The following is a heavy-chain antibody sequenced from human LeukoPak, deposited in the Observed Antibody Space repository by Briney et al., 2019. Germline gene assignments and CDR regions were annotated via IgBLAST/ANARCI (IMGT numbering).Heavy chain of an antibody. Sequence: GGSLRLSCAASGFTFSDYYMSWIRQAPGKGLEWVSSISSRGTTIYYAHSVKGQFNRTTNHHKNSLDLPMNSLRADDTAVYYCARNWVGGYDVGGYYYYYGMDVWGQGTTVTVSS. V-gene: IGHV3-11*01. CDR2: ISSRGTTI. J-gene: IGHJ6*02. CDR1: GFTFSDYY. CDR3: ARNWVGGYDVGGYYYYYGMDV. D-gene: IGHD5-12*01.